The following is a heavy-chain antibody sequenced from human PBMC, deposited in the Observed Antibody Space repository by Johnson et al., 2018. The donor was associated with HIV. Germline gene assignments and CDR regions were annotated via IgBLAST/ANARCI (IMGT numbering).Heavy chain of an antibody. CDR1: RFTFSSFA. V-gene: IGHV3-13*01. CDR2: IDTAGDT. Sequence: MQLVESGGGVVQPGRSLRLSCVASRFTFSSFAMHWVRQATGKGLEWVSEIDTAGDTYYPGSVKGRFTTSRENAKNSLYLQMNSLRAGDTAVYYCARRSIRSDGFDIWGQGTMVTVSS. J-gene: IGHJ3*02. D-gene: IGHD4-11*01. CDR3: ARRSIRSDGFDI.